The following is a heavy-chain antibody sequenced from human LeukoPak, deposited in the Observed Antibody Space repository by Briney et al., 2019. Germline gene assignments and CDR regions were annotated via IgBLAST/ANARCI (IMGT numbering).Heavy chain of an antibody. CDR1: GFTFSSYE. CDR3: ASQPIVVVAATDWFDP. D-gene: IGHD2-15*01. CDR2: ISSSGSTI. J-gene: IGHJ5*02. V-gene: IGHV3-48*03. Sequence: GGSLRLSCAASGFTFSSYEMNWVREAPGEGLEWVSYISSSGSTIYYADSVKGRFTISRDNAKNSLYLQMNSLSAEDTADYYCASQPIVVVAATDWFDPWGQGTLVTVSS.